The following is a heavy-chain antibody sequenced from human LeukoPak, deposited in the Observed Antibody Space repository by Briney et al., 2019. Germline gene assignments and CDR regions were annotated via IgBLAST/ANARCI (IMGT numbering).Heavy chain of an antibody. Sequence: ASVKVSCKASGCTFTGYYMHWVRQAPGQGLEWMGRINPNSGGTNYAQKFQGRVTMTRDTSISTAYMELSRLRSDDTAVYYCARGTTSPMIVVVNPFDYWGQGTLVTVSS. CDR1: GCTFTGYY. D-gene: IGHD3-22*01. CDR2: INPNSGGT. V-gene: IGHV1-2*06. CDR3: ARGTTSPMIVVVNPFDY. J-gene: IGHJ4*02.